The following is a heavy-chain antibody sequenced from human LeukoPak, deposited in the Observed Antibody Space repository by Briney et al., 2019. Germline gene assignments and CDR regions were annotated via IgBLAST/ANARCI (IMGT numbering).Heavy chain of an antibody. CDR3: ASSVGSTDY. Sequence: SETLSLTCTVSGGSISSYYWSWLRQPPGKGLEWIGYIYYSGSTNYNPSLKSRVTISVDTSKNQFSLKLSSVTAADAAVYYCASSVGSTDYWGQGTLVTVSS. J-gene: IGHJ4*02. CDR1: GGSISSYY. CDR2: IYYSGST. V-gene: IGHV4-59*12. D-gene: IGHD1-26*01.